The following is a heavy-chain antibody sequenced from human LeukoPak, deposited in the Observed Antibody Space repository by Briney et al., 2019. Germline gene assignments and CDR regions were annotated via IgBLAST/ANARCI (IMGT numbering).Heavy chain of an antibody. J-gene: IGHJ5*02. CDR1: GFTFSSYW. CDR2: INSGGSST. Sequence: GGSLRLSCAASGFTFSSYWMHWVRQAPGKGLVWVSRINSGGSSTSYADSVKGRFTISRDNAKNTLYLQMNSLRAEDTAVYYCARGESVLWFGELSFWFDPWGQGTLVTVSS. CDR3: ARGESVLWFGELSFWFDP. V-gene: IGHV3-74*01. D-gene: IGHD3-10*01.